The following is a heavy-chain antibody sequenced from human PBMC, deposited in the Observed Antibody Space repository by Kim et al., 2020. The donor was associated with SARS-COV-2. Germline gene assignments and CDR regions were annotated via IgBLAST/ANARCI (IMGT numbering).Heavy chain of an antibody. Sequence: GGSLRLSCAASGFTFSNAWMSWVRQAPGKGLEWVGRIKSKTDGGTTDYAAPVKGRFTISRDDSKNTLYLQMNSLKTEDTAVYYCTLPGRTYYDFWSGYSNYDYWGQGTLVTVSS. V-gene: IGHV3-15*01. CDR1: GFTFSNAW. CDR3: TLPGRTYYDFWSGYSNYDY. D-gene: IGHD3-3*01. CDR2: IKSKTDGGTT. J-gene: IGHJ4*02.